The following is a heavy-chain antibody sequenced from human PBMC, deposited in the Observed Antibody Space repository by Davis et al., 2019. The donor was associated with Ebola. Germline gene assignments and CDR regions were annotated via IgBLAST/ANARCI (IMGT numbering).Heavy chain of an antibody. V-gene: IGHV1-69*13. Sequence: SVKVSCKASGYTLTDYYMHWVRQAPGQGLEWMGGIIPIFGTVNYAQKFQGRVTITADVSTSTAYMELSSLRCDDTAVYYCTRGPLWFGYFDYWGQGTLVTVSS. CDR2: IIPIFGTV. J-gene: IGHJ4*02. D-gene: IGHD3-10*01. CDR1: GYTLTDYY. CDR3: TRGPLWFGYFDY.